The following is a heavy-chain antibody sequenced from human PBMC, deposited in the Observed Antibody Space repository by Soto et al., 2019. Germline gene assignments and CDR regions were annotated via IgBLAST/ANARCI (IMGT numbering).Heavy chain of an antibody. V-gene: IGHV1-69*12. CDR2: IIPLFRTP. J-gene: IGHJ6*02. D-gene: IGHD4-4*01. CDR3: ARDNDRLQLGGNYYYILDV. CDR1: GGTFSSSA. Sequence: QVQLVQSGAEMKEPGSSVKVSCKTSGGTFSSSAISWLRQAPGQGLEWMGGIIPLFRTPDYAQKFQGRVTISADESTSTAYMELSSLRSAATAVYYCARDNDRLQLGGNYYYILDVWGQGTTITVSS.